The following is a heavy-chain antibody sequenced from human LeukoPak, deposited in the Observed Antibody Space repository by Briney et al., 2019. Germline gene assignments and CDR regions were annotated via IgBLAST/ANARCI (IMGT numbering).Heavy chain of an antibody. CDR2: IYSGGST. D-gene: IGHD2-2*01. J-gene: IGHJ6*02. Sequence: SGGSLRLSCAASGFTVSSNYMSWVRQAPGKGLEWVSVIYSGGSTYYADSVKGRFTISRDNSKNTLYLQMNSLRAEDTAVYYCARDTVVPAATYYYYYGMDVWGQGTTVTVSS. CDR1: GFTVSSNY. CDR3: ARDTVVPAATYYYYYGMDV. V-gene: IGHV3-66*01.